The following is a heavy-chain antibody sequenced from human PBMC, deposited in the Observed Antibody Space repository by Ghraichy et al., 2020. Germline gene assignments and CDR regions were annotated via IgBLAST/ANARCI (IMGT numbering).Heavy chain of an antibody. CDR3: ARHLSSGWYQTAWGNYYYGMDF. Sequence: SETLSLTCTVSGGSISSYYWSWIRQPPGKGLEWIGYIYTSGSTNYNPSLKSRVTISVDTSKNQFSLKLSSVTAADTAVYYCARHLSSGWYQTAWGNYYYGMDFWGQGTTVTVSS. V-gene: IGHV4-4*09. CDR2: IYTSGST. J-gene: IGHJ6*02. D-gene: IGHD6-19*01. CDR1: GGSISSYY.